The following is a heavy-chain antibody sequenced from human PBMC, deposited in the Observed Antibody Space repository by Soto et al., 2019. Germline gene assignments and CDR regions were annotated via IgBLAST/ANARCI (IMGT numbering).Heavy chain of an antibody. J-gene: IGHJ5*02. D-gene: IGHD3-10*01. CDR1: GFSFSDYG. V-gene: IGHV3-33*01. Sequence: QVQLVESGGGVVQPGRSLRLSCAASGFSFSDYGMHWVRQAPGKGLEWVAVIWYDGTNKYYGDSVKGRFTISRDNSKNTGYLQMNSLRAEDTAMYFCARDRATFHSTGNIGWFAPWGQGTLVTVSS. CDR2: IWYDGTNK. CDR3: ARDRATFHSTGNIGWFAP.